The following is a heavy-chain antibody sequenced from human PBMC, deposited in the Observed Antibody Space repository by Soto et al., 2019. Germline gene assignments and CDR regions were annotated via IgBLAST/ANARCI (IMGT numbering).Heavy chain of an antibody. CDR3: AREIVHSSSWPDAFDI. V-gene: IGHV1-2*02. D-gene: IGHD6-13*01. J-gene: IGHJ3*02. Sequence: QVQLVQSGAEVKKTGASVKVSCKASGYTFTGYYMYWVRQAPGQGLECMGWINPNSGGTNYAQKFQGRVTLTSDTSISTAYMELSRLRSDDTAVYYCAREIVHSSSWPDAFDIWGQGTMVTVSS. CDR1: GYTFTGYY. CDR2: INPNSGGT.